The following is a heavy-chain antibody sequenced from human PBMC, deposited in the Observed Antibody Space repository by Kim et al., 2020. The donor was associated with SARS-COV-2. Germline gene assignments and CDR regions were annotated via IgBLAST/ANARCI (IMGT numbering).Heavy chain of an antibody. D-gene: IGHD6-13*01. J-gene: IGHJ4*02. CDR2: INAGNGNT. V-gene: IGHV1-3*01. CDR3: AAGGSSWFGVDY. CDR1: GYTFTSYA. Sequence: ASVKVSCKASGYTFTSYAMHWVRQAPGQRLEWMGWINAGNGNTKYSQKFQGRVTITRDTSASTAYMELSSLRSEDTAVYYCAAGGSSWFGVDYWGQGTLVTVSS.